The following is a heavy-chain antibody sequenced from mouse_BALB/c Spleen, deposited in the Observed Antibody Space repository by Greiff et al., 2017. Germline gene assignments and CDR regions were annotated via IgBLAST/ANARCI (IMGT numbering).Heavy chain of an antibody. J-gene: IGHJ4*01. D-gene: IGHD2-2*01. CDR1: GYTFTDYA. V-gene: IGHV1S137*01. Sequence: VKLVESGAELVRPGVSVKISCKGSGYTFTDYAMHWVKQSHAKSLEWIGVISTYYGDASYNQKFKGKATMTVDKSSSTAYMELARLTSEDSAIYYCASGYDYYAMDYWGQGTSVTVSS. CDR3: ASGYDYYAMDY. CDR2: ISTYYGDA.